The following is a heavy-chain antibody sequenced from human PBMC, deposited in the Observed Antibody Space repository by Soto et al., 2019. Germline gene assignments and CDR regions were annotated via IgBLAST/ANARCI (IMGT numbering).Heavy chain of an antibody. CDR3: ARSVGLFAPFDY. D-gene: IGHD2-2*03. Sequence: EVQLVESGGGLVQPGGSLRLSCAASGFTFSSYAMHWVRQAPGKGLEYVSAISSNGGSTYYANSVKGRFTISRDNSKNTLYLQMGSLRAEDMAVYYCARSVGLFAPFDYWGQGTLVTVSS. J-gene: IGHJ4*02. CDR1: GFTFSSYA. CDR2: ISSNGGST. V-gene: IGHV3-64*01.